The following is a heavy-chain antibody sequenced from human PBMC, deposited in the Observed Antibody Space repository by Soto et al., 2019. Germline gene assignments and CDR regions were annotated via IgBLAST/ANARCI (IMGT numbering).Heavy chain of an antibody. Sequence: EVRLVESGGGLVQPGGSLRLSCAASGFIFSSYSMNWVRQAPGKGLEWVSYISSSSITIYYADSVKGRFTISRDNAKNSLYLQMNSLRAEVTAVYYCARDDIVVPAAIGNYFDYWGQGTLVTVSS. V-gene: IGHV3-48*01. CDR1: GFIFSSYS. CDR2: ISSSSITI. CDR3: ARDDIVVPAAIGNYFDY. J-gene: IGHJ4*02. D-gene: IGHD2-2*02.